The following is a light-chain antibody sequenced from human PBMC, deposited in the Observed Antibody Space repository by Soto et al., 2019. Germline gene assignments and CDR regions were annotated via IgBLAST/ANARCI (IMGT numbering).Light chain of an antibody. V-gene: IGLV2-8*01. Sequence: QSALTQPPSASGSPGQSVTISCTGTSSDVGGYKYVSWYQQYPDKAPKLMIYAVNKRPSGVPDRFYGSKSGNTASLTVSGLPAEDEADYYCSSYAGSTNYVFGTGNKVTVL. CDR2: AVN. CDR3: SSYAGSTNYV. CDR1: SSDVGGYKY. J-gene: IGLJ1*01.